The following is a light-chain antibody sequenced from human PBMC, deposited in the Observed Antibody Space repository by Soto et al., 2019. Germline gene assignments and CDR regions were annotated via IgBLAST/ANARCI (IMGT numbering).Light chain of an antibody. CDR3: MQGTHWPPYT. Sequence: DVVMTQSPLSLPVTLGQPASISCRSSQSLAYGDGNTYLNWFQQRPGQSPRRLIYKVSNRDSGVPDRFSGSGSDTDFTLKISRVEAEDVGIYYCMQGTHWPPYTFGQGTKLEIK. J-gene: IGKJ2*01. V-gene: IGKV2-30*01. CDR1: QSLAYGDGNTY. CDR2: KVS.